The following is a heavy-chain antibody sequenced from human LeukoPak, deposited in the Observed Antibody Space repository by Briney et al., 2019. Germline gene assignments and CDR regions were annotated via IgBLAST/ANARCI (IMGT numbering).Heavy chain of an antibody. CDR1: GGSIRSYY. CDR2: IYYSGST. Sequence: SETLSLTCTVSGGSIRSYYWSWIRQPPGKGLEWIGYIYYSGSTNYNPSLKSRVTIPLDTSKNQFSLKLSSVTAADTAVYYCARDGAHKNHYYSYYYMDVWGKGTTVTVSS. CDR3: ARDGAHKNHYYSYYYMDV. V-gene: IGHV4-59*01. J-gene: IGHJ6*03. D-gene: IGHD3-16*01.